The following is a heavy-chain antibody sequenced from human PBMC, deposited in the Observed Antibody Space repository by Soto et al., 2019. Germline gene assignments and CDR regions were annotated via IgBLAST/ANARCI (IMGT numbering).Heavy chain of an antibody. CDR1: GSTFRSYD. Sequence: EVQLLESGGGLVQPGGSLRLSCAASGSTFRSYDMSWVRQAPGKGLEWVSGISPSGGSTYYAASVKGRFTISRDNSKNTLHLQMSSLRAEDTALYYCAKDFYDPGAFDIWGQGTMVTVSS. D-gene: IGHD3-3*01. CDR2: ISPSGGST. CDR3: AKDFYDPGAFDI. V-gene: IGHV3-23*01. J-gene: IGHJ3*02.